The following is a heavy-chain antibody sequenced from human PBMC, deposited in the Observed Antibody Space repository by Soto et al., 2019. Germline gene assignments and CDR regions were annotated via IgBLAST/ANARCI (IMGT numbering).Heavy chain of an antibody. J-gene: IGHJ4*02. CDR1: GFTFSSYS. V-gene: IGHV3-21*01. D-gene: IGHD6-19*01. CDR2: ISSSSSYI. Sequence: GGSLRLSCAASGFTFSSYSMNWVRQAPGKGLEWVSSISSSSSYIYYADSVKGRFTISRDNAKNSLYLQMNSLRAEDTAVYYCARDRGSSGWYYYFDYWGQGTLVTVSS. CDR3: ARDRGSSGWYYYFDY.